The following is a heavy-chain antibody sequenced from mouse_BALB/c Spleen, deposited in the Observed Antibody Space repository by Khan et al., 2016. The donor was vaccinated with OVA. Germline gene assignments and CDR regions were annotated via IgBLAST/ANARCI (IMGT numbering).Heavy chain of an antibody. CDR2: FDPPNGNT. D-gene: IGHD1-1*02. Sequence: VRLQQSGAELVKSGATVKLSCTASGLYIKDTYMHWLKQWPEQGQEWIGRFDPPNGNTKYDPKFQGKATITADTSSNTAYLQPSSLTAKENAVYYCAKMVKKWGQGTTLTVSS. J-gene: IGHJ2*01. CDR3: AKMVKK. V-gene: IGHV14-3*02. CDR1: GLYIKDTY.